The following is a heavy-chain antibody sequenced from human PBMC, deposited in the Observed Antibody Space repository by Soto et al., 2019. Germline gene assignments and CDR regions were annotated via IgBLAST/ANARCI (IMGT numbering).Heavy chain of an antibody. J-gene: IGHJ6*02. D-gene: IGHD3-3*01. CDR3: ARVGRYYDFWSGLNYYYYGLDV. V-gene: IGHV3-7*01. CDR2: IKQDGSEK. Sequence: GGSLRLSCAASGFTFSSYWMSWVRQAPGKGLGWVANIKQDGSEKYYVDSVKGRFTISRDNAKNSLYLQMNSLRAEDTAVYYCARVGRYYDFWSGLNYYYYGLDVWGQGTTVTISS. CDR1: GFTFSSYW.